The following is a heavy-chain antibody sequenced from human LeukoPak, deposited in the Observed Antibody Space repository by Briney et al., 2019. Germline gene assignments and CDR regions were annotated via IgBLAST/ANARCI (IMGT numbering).Heavy chain of an antibody. CDR1: GFTFSNSA. D-gene: IGHD6-19*01. J-gene: IGHJ4*01. CDR2: LSGSGITT. Sequence: GGSLRFSCAASGFTFSNSAMSWVRQAPGKGLEWVSTLSGSGITTYYADSVKGRFTISRDNSKNTLYLQMNSLRAEDTAVYYCAKGIYSSGWSYFDYWGHGTLVTVSS. CDR3: AKGIYSSGWSYFDY. V-gene: IGHV3-23*01.